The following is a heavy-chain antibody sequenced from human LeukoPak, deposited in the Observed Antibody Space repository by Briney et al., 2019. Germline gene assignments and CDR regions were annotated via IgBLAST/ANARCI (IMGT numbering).Heavy chain of an antibody. CDR2: IKAKIHGETI. CDR1: GITLSDFW. J-gene: IGHJ4*02. D-gene: IGHD5-24*01. Sequence: GGSLRLSCAASGITLSDFWFSWVRQARGKGLEWVARIKAKIHGETIDYAAPVRGRFIISRDDSRNTVYLQMNSLKFEDTAMYYCTRRSTIWGRGTRVTVSS. V-gene: IGHV3-15*01. CDR3: TRRSTI.